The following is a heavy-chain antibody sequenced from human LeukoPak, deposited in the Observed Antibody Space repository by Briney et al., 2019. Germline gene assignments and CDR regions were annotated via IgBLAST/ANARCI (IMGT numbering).Heavy chain of an antibody. J-gene: IGHJ4*02. CDR2: ISYDGINK. V-gene: IGHV3-30*03. Sequence: GGSLRLSCAASGFTFSSYGMHWVRQAPDKGLERVAVISYDGINKYYADSVKGRFTISRDNSKNTLYLQMNGLRAEDTAVYYCARGMVGATYFDHWGQGTLVTVSS. CDR1: GFTFSSYG. CDR3: ARGMVGATYFDH. D-gene: IGHD1-26*01.